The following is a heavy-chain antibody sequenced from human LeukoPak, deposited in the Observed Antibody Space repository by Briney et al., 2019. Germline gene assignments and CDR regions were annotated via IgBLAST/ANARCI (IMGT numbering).Heavy chain of an antibody. V-gene: IGHV1-69-2*01. Sequence: ATVKISCKVSGYTFTDYYMHWVQQAPGKGLEWMGLVDPEDGETIYAEKFQGRVTITTDESTSTAYMELSSLRSEDTAVYYCARDQDFWSGTGPYYYYYMDVWGKGTTVTVSS. J-gene: IGHJ6*03. CDR1: GYTFTDYY. D-gene: IGHD3-3*01. CDR3: ARDQDFWSGTGPYYYYYMDV. CDR2: VDPEDGET.